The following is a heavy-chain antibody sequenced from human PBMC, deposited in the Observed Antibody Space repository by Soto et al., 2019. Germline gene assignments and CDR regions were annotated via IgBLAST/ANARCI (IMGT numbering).Heavy chain of an antibody. Sequence: QVQLQESGPGLVKPSQTLSLTCTVSGGSISSGDYYWSWIRQPPGKGLEWIGYIYYSGSTYFNPSLKSRVTISLDTSKNQFSLRLSSVTAADTAVYYCATVPPYRTGFGGFNYWGQGTLVTVSS. J-gene: IGHJ4*02. D-gene: IGHD6-19*01. CDR1: GGSISSGDYY. CDR2: IYYSGST. CDR3: ATVPPYRTGFGGFNY. V-gene: IGHV4-30-4*01.